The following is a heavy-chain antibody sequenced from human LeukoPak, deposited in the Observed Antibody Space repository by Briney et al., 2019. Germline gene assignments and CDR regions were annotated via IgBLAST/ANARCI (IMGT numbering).Heavy chain of an antibody. V-gene: IGHV1-8*01. CDR2: MNPNSGNT. D-gene: IGHD6-13*01. J-gene: IGHJ5*02. Sequence: ASVKDSCKASGYTFTSYDINWVRQATGQGLEWMGWMNPNSGNTGYAQKFQGRVTMTRNTSISTAYMELSSLRSEDTAVYYCARHSTVYSSSWNWFDPWGQGTLVTVSS. CDR3: ARHSTVYSSSWNWFDP. CDR1: GYTFTSYD.